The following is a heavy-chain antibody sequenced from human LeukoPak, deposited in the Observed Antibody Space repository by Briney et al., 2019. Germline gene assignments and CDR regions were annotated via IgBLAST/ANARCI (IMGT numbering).Heavy chain of an antibody. D-gene: IGHD6-13*01. V-gene: IGHV4-39*01. J-gene: IGHJ4*02. CDR3: ASVYSLYDN. Sequence: SETLSLTCTVSGDSISSGDYYWGWIRQSPGKGLEWIGGLYYTGSTYYNPSLKSRITISVDTSKNQFSLKLTSVTAADTAVYYCASVYSLYDNWGQGILVIVSS. CDR1: GDSISSGDYY. CDR2: LYYTGST.